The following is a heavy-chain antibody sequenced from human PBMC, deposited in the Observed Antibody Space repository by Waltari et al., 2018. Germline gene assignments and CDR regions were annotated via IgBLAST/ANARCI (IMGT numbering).Heavy chain of an antibody. CDR1: GGSFSGYY. CDR3: ARIDTGIAVAGVDY. J-gene: IGHJ4*02. V-gene: IGHV4-34*01. CDR2: IKHIGST. D-gene: IGHD6-19*01. Sequence: QVQLQQWGAGLLKPSETLSLTCAVYGGSFSGYYWSWIRQPPGKGLEWIGEIKHIGSTNYHPSLQSRVTISVDTSKNHFSLKLSSVTAADTAVYYCARIDTGIAVAGVDYWGQGTLVTVSS.